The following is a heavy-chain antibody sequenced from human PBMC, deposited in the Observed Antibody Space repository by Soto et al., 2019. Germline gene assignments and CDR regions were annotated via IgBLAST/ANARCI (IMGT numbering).Heavy chain of an antibody. CDR2: IYYSGST. CDR1: GGSISSGDYY. J-gene: IGHJ5*02. V-gene: IGHV4-30-4*01. Sequence: PSETLSLTCTVSGGSISSGDYYWSWIRQPPGKGLEWIGYIYYSGSTYYNPSLKSRVTISVDTSKNQFSLKLSSVTAADTAVYYCARDQGAAYYGSGGENWFDPWGQGTLVTVSS. CDR3: ARDQGAAYYGSGGENWFDP. D-gene: IGHD3-10*01.